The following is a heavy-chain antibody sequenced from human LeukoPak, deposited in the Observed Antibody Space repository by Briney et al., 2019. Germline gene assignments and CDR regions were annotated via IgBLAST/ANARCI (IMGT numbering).Heavy chain of an antibody. D-gene: IGHD1-26*01. V-gene: IGHV4-39*01. J-gene: IGHJ4*02. CDR2: IYYSGST. CDR1: GGSISSSSYY. CDR3: ARLQWELPDCYFDY. Sequence: SETLSLTCTVSGGSISSSSYYWGWIRQPPGKGLEWIGSIYYSGSTYYNPSLKSRVTISVDTSKNQFSLKLSSVTAADTAVYYRARLQWELPDCYFDYWGQGTLVTVS.